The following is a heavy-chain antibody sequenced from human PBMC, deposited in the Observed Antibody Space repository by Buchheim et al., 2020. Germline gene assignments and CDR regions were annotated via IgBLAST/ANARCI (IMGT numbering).Heavy chain of an antibody. CDR3: TRDNNNLFDF. CDR2: IKTDGGEK. V-gene: IGHV3-7*01. Sequence: EVQLVESGGGFVQPGGSLRLSCVASGFTFSDYWMSWVRQAPGKGLELVANIKTDGGEKHYVDSVKGRFIISRDNARNTLYFQMNTLRAEDTAVYYCTRDNNNLFDFWGQGTL. CDR1: GFTFSDYW. D-gene: IGHD5-24*01. J-gene: IGHJ4*02.